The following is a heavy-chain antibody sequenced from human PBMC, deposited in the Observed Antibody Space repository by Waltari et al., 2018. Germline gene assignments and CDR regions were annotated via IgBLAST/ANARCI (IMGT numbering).Heavy chain of an antibody. CDR1: GGNFRGYA. CDR3: ARSTVVDYYMDV. CDR2: IIPILGIA. Sequence: QVQLVQSAAEVKKPGSSVKVACKAAGGNFRGYAISWVRQAPGQGLEWMGGIIPILGIANYAQKFQGRVTITADESTSTAYMELSSLRSEDTAVYYCARSTVVDYYMDVWGKGTTVTVSS. V-gene: IGHV1-69*04. J-gene: IGHJ6*03. D-gene: IGHD4-17*01.